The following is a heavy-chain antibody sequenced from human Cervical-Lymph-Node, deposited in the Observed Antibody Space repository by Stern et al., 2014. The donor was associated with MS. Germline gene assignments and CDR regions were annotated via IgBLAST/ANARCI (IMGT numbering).Heavy chain of an antibody. D-gene: IGHD3-22*01. J-gene: IGHJ4*02. V-gene: IGHV4-39*01. CDR1: GGSISSSSYY. CDR2: IYYSGST. Sequence: VQLVESGPGLVKPSETLSLTCTVSGGSISSSSYYWGWIRQPPGKGLEWIGSIYYSGSTYYNPSLKSRVTISVDTSKNQFSLKRGSVTAADTAVYYCALDRQRYFDYWGQGTLVTVSS. CDR3: ALDRQRYFDY.